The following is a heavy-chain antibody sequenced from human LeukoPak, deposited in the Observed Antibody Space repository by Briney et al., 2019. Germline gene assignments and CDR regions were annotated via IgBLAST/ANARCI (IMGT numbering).Heavy chain of an antibody. CDR3: ARVSSIAVAGREAFDI. D-gene: IGHD6-19*01. Sequence: ASVEVSCKASGYTFTGYYMHWVRQAPGQGLEWMGWINPNSGGTNYAQKFQGRVTMTRDTSISTAYMELSRLRSDDTAVYYCARVSSIAVAGREAFDIWGQGTMVTVSS. CDR2: INPNSGGT. CDR1: GYTFTGYY. V-gene: IGHV1-2*02. J-gene: IGHJ3*02.